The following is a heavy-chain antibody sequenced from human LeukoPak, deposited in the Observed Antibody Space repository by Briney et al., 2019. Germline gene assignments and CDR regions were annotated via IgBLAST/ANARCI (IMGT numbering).Heavy chain of an antibody. CDR1: GFTFSSYA. D-gene: IGHD5-24*01. V-gene: IGHV3-7*02. CDR2: IKEDGSEK. CDR3: ARLQKRDSRDY. Sequence: PGGSLRLSRAASGFTFSSYAMSWVRQAPGKGLEWVANIKEDGSEKYHVDSVKGRFTVSRDNAKNSLYLQMNSLRAEDTAVYYCARLQKRDSRDYWGQGTLVTVSS. J-gene: IGHJ4*02.